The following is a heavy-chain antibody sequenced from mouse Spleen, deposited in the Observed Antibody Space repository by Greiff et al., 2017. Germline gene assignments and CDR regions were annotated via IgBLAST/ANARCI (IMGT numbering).Heavy chain of an antibody. CDR3: TLYDGYYPYAMDY. CDR2: IYPGNSDT. V-gene: IGHV1-5*01. CDR1: GYTFTSYW. D-gene: IGHD2-3*01. J-gene: IGHJ4*01. Sequence: EVKLVESGTVLARPGASVKMSCKASGYTFTSYWMHWVKQRPGQGLEWIGAIYPGNSDTSYNQKFKGKAKLTAVTSTSTAYMELSSLTNEDSAVYYCTLYDGYYPYAMDYWGQGTSVTVSS.